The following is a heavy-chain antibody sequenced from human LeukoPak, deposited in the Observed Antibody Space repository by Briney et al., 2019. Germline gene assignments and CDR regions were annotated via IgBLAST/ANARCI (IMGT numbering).Heavy chain of an antibody. V-gene: IGHV3-23*01. CDR3: AKATGSYPSNPFDY. D-gene: IGHD1-26*01. CDR1: GFTFSSYA. Sequence: GGSLRLSCAASGFTFSSYAMSWVRQAPGKGLEWVSATSGSGGSTYYADSVKGRFTISRDISKSTLFLQMNSLRVEDTAVYYCAKATGSYPSNPFDYWGQGTLVTVSS. CDR2: TSGSGGST. J-gene: IGHJ4*02.